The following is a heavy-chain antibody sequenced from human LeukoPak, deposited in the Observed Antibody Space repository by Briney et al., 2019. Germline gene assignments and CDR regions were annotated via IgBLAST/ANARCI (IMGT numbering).Heavy chain of an antibody. CDR1: GGTFSSYV. J-gene: IGHJ4*02. Sequence: SVTVSCKASGGTFSSYVINWVRQAPGQGLEWMGGIIPIFGTANYAQKFQGRVTITADKSTSTAHMELSSLRSEDTAVHYCAMGVGAPEDLAVAADFDYWGQGTLVTVSS. CDR3: AMGVGAPEDLAVAADFDY. CDR2: IIPIFGTA. D-gene: IGHD6-19*01. V-gene: IGHV1-69*06.